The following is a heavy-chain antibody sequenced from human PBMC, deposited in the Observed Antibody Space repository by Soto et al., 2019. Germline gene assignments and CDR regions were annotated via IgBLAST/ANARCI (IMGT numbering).Heavy chain of an antibody. Sequence: WSLRLSFSASGFTFSSYLMHWVRQAPGKWLVWVSRINSDGSSTSYADSVKGRFTISRDNAKNTLYLQMNSLRAEDTAVYYCARVGIATYYDFWSGYYSYGMDVWGQGTTVTVSS. CDR3: ARVGIATYYDFWSGYYSYGMDV. V-gene: IGHV3-74*01. CDR2: INSDGSST. D-gene: IGHD3-3*01. CDR1: GFTFSSYL. J-gene: IGHJ6*02.